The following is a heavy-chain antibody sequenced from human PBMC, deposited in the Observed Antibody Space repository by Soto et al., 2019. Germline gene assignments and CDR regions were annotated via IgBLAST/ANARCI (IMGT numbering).Heavy chain of an antibody. V-gene: IGHV1-69*13. J-gene: IGHJ6*02. CDR1: GGTFSSYA. CDR2: IIPIFGTA. D-gene: IGHD2-15*01. CDR3: AELGYCSGGSCYGGRVRYYGMDV. Sequence: SVKVSCKASGGTFSSYAISWVRQAPGQGLEWMGGIIPIFGTANYAQKFQGRVTITADESTSTAYMELSSLRSEDTAVYYCAELGYCSGGSCYGGRVRYYGMDVWGQGTTVTVSS.